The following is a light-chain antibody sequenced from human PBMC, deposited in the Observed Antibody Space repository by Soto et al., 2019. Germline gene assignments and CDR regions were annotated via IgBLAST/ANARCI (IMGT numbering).Light chain of an antibody. J-gene: IGKJ1*01. Sequence: DIQMTQSPSSLSASVGDRVTITCRASQSVSSYLNWYQQKTGKAPKVLIYAASALQSGVPARFSGSGYGTDFTLTVDSLQPEDFATYYCQQSFVPPRTFGQGTKVEIK. CDR1: QSVSSY. CDR2: AAS. CDR3: QQSFVPPRT. V-gene: IGKV1-39*01.